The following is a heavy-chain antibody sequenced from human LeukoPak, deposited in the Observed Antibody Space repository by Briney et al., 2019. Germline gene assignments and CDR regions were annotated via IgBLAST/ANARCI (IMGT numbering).Heavy chain of an antibody. CDR1: GFTFSDYY. Sequence: GGPLRLSCAASGFTFSDYYMRWIRQAPGEGLEGVSYIGSSSSYTNYADSVKRRFTISRDNSKNSLDLQMNSLRAEDTAVYYCARSGDIVVVPAANHYYGMDVWGKGTTVTVSS. D-gene: IGHD2-2*01. V-gene: IGHV3-11*06. J-gene: IGHJ6*04. CDR3: ARSGDIVVVPAANHYYGMDV. CDR2: IGSSSSYT.